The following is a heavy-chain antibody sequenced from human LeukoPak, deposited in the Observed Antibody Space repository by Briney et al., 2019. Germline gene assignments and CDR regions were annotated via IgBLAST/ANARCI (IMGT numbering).Heavy chain of an antibody. D-gene: IGHD4-23*01. CDR1: GFTFSSYA. J-gene: IGHJ4*02. CDR2: MSGSGGST. CDR3: AKDGPGGPRYFDY. Sequence: PGGSLRLSCAASGFTFSSYAMSWVRQAPGKGLEWVSAMSGSGGSTYYADSVKGRFTISRDNSKNTPYLQMNSLRAEDTAVYYCAKDGPGGPRYFDYWGQGTLVTVSS. V-gene: IGHV3-23*01.